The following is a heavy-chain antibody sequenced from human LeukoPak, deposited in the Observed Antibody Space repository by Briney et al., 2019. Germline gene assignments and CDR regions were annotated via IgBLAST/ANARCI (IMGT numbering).Heavy chain of an antibody. CDR2: INPNSGDT. Sequence: ASVKVSCKASGYTFTGYYIHWVRQAPGQGLEWMGWINPNSGDTNYAQKFQGRVTMTRDTSISTAYMELSRLRSDDTAVYYCARALTGAGIFDYWGQGTLSPSPQ. CDR1: GYTFTGYY. D-gene: IGHD7-27*01. J-gene: IGHJ4*02. CDR3: ARALTGAGIFDY. V-gene: IGHV1-2*02.